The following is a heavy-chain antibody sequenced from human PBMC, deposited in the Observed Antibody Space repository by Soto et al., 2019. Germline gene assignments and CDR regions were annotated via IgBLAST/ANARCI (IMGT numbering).Heavy chain of an antibody. V-gene: IGHV4-28*01. Sequence: QVQLQESGPGLVKPSDTLSLTCAVSGYSISSSNWWGWIRQPPGKGLEWIGYISNSGSTYYNPSLKSRGTMPVDTPKTQFSLRLSSVTAVDTAIYYCARRLPLSSGGCFDYWGQGTLVTVSS. D-gene: IGHD6-19*01. CDR1: GYSISSSNW. J-gene: IGHJ4*02. CDR2: ISNSGST. CDR3: ARRLPLSSGGCFDY.